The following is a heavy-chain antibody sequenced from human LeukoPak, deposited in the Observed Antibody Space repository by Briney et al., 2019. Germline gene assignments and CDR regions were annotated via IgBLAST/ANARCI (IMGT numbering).Heavy chain of an antibody. J-gene: IGHJ4*02. CDR3: AKTLRAAAGTMPNY. CDR2: ISGSGGST. Sequence: QSGGSLRLSCAASGFTFSSYAMSWVRQAPGKGLEWVSAISGSGGSTYYADSVKGRFTISRDNSKNTLYLQMNSLRAEDTAVYYCAKTLRAAAGTMPNYWGQGTLVTVSS. V-gene: IGHV3-23*01. CDR1: GFTFSSYA. D-gene: IGHD6-13*01.